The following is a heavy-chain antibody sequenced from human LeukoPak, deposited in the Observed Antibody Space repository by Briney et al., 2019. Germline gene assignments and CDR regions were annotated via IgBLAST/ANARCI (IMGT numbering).Heavy chain of an antibody. CDR2: IYYSGST. CDR1: GGSISSYY. Sequence: SETLSLTCTVSGGSISSYYWSWIRQPPGKGLEWIGYIYYSGSTNYNPSLKSRVTISVDTSKNQFSLKLSSVTAADTAVYYCAGFPYYYDSSGYYPLPFDYWGQGTLVTVSS. V-gene: IGHV4-59*01. D-gene: IGHD3-22*01. CDR3: AGFPYYYDSSGYYPLPFDY. J-gene: IGHJ4*02.